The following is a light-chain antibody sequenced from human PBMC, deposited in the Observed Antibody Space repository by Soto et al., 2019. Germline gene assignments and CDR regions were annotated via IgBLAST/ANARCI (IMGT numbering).Light chain of an antibody. CDR2: DAS. J-gene: IGKJ1*01. CDR1: QSVSSY. CDR3: QQGTNWPPGT. Sequence: VSTQSPATLSLSPGERATLSCRASQSVSSYLAWYQQKPGQAPRLLIYDASNRATGIPDRFRGSGSGTDFTLTISSLEPEDFAVYYCQQGTNWPPGTFGQGTKVDIK. V-gene: IGKV3-11*01.